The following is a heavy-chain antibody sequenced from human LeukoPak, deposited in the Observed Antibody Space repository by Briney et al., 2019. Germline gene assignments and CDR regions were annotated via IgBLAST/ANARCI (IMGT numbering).Heavy chain of an antibody. V-gene: IGHV1-2*02. CDR3: ARGRSGELPFPLYYMDV. J-gene: IGHJ6*03. D-gene: IGHD3-16*02. CDR2: INPNSGGT. CDR1: GYTFTGYY. Sequence: GASVKVSCKSSGYTFTGYYIHWVRQAPGQGLEWMGWINPNSGGTNYAQKFQGRVTMTRDTSISTAYMELSRLRSDDTAVYYCARGRSGELPFPLYYMDVWGKGTTVTVSS.